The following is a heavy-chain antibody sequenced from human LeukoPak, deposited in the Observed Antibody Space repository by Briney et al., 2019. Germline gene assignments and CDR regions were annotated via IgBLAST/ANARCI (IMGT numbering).Heavy chain of an antibody. CDR3: ARLQRITMNAFDI. J-gene: IGHJ3*02. CDR1: GASISSSNW. Sequence: SETLSPTCAVSGASISSSNWWSWVRQPPGKGLEWIGEIYHSGSTNYNPSLKSRVTISVDKSKNQFSLKLNSVTAADTAVYYCARLQRITMNAFDIWGQGTMVTVSS. D-gene: IGHD3-22*01. V-gene: IGHV4-4*02. CDR2: IYHSGST.